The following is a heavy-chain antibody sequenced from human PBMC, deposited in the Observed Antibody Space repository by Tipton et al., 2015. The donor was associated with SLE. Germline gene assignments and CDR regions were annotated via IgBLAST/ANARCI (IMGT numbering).Heavy chain of an antibody. Sequence: GLVKPSETLSLTCTVSGGSVSPYYWSWLRQPPGKGLEWIGLIYYSGSANYNPSLKSRVTISMDTSKNQFSLKVSSVTAADTAVYYCAQLEGDGYDHYYFHYWGQGTLVTVSS. CDR1: GGSVSPYY. V-gene: IGHV4-59*02. D-gene: IGHD5-24*01. CDR3: AQLEGDGYDHYYFHY. CDR2: IYYSGSA. J-gene: IGHJ4*02.